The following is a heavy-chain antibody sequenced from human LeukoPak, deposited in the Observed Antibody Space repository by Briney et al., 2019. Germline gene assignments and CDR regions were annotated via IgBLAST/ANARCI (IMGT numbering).Heavy chain of an antibody. CDR3: ARRPDVSGFCSGGSCFPFDD. Sequence: SETLSLTCTVSGGSISSESYYWGWIRQPPGKGLEWVGTVSHSGTTSYNPSLRSRVTISVDTSKNQFSLRVTSVTAADTAMYYCARRPDVSGFCSGGSCFPFDDWGRGTLVTVSS. CDR1: GGSISSESYY. CDR2: VSHSGTT. J-gene: IGHJ4*02. D-gene: IGHD2-15*01. V-gene: IGHV4-39*01.